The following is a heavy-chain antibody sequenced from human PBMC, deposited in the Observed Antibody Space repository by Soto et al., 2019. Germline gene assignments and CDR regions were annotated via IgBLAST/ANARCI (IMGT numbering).Heavy chain of an antibody. CDR3: ARLYPYKYYYGMDV. CDR2: IYYTGST. J-gene: IGHJ6*02. D-gene: IGHD2-8*01. Sequence: HLQLQESGPGLVKPSETLSLTCTVSGGSISSSSYYWGWIRQPPGKGLEWIGSIYYTGSTYYNPYLKSRVTISIARSKNHFSLKLSSVTAADTAVYYCARLYPYKYYYGMDVWGQGATVSVSS. CDR1: GGSISSSSYY. V-gene: IGHV4-39*02.